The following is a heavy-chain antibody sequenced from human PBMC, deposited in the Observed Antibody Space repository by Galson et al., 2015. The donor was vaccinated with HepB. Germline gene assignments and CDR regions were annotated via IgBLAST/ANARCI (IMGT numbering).Heavy chain of an antibody. D-gene: IGHD3-10*01. J-gene: IGHJ3*02. V-gene: IGHV3-23*01. CDR3: AKGFLGSLDI. Sequence: SLRLSCAASGFTLSNYAMIWVRQSPGKGLEWLSEISDSGDRKYYADSVKGRFTVFRDNSNNILYVQLNRLRVGDAAMYYCAKGFLGSLDIWGQGTLVTVSS. CDR1: GFTLSNYA. CDR2: ISDSGDRK.